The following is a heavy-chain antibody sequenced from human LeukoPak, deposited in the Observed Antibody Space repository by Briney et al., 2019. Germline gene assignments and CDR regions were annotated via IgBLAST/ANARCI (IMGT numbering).Heavy chain of an antibody. D-gene: IGHD4-17*01. J-gene: IGHJ4*02. Sequence: GGSLRLSCAASGFTFTSYWMHWVRQPPGKGLVWVSRVDHAGSGTAYADSVTGRFTISRDNAKNAVYLQMNSLRAEDTAVYYCATDLGWGQGTLVIVSS. V-gene: IGHV3-74*01. CDR2: VDHAGSGT. CDR3: ATDLG. CDR1: GFTFTSYW.